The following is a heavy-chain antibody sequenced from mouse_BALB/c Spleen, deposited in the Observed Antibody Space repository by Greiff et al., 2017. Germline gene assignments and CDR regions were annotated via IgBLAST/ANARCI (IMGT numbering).Heavy chain of an antibody. Sequence: EVKLMESGGGLVKPGGSLKLSCAASGFAFSSYDMSWVRQTPEKRLEWVAYISSGGGSTYYPDTVKGRFTISRDNAKNTLYLQMSSLKSEDTAMYYCARQLYDYGYAMDYWGQGTSVTFSS. D-gene: IGHD2-4*01. V-gene: IGHV5-12-1*01. J-gene: IGHJ4*01. CDR1: GFAFSSYD. CDR3: ARQLYDYGYAMDY. CDR2: ISSGGGST.